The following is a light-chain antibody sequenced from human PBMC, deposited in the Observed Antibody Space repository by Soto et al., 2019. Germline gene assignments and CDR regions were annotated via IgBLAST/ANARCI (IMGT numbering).Light chain of an antibody. V-gene: IGKV3-20*01. CDR1: QTVTK. CDR3: QQYGRT. CDR2: AAS. J-gene: IGKJ4*01. Sequence: EIVLTQSPGTLSLSPGERATLSCRASQTVTKLAWYQQQPGQAPRLLIYAASNRATGIPDRFSGSGSGTDFTLSISSLEPEDSAVYYCQQYGRTFGGGTKVEIK.